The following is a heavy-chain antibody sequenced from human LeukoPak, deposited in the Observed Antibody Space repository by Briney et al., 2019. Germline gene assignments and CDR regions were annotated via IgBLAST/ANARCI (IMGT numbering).Heavy chain of an antibody. CDR1: SGSITNNKYY. CDR2: IFYSGSA. D-gene: IGHD6-6*01. J-gene: IGHJ6*03. Sequence: PSETLSLTCSVSSGSITNNKYYWAWIRQPPEKGLEWIGSIFYSGSAYYNSSLQSRLSMSVDTSKNQFSLKLSSVTAADTAVYYCARWSGSVTARNCYYYMDVWGEGTTVTVSS. CDR3: ARWSGSVTARNCYYYMDV. V-gene: IGHV4-39*01.